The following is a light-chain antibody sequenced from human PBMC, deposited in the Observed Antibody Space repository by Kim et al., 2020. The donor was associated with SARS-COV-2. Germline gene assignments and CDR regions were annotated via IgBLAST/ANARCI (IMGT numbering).Light chain of an antibody. V-gene: IGKV3-11*01. CDR3: QHRKTWPVT. CDR1: QSVNNY. CDR2: DVS. J-gene: IGKJ4*01. Sequence: LSPGERATLSCRASQSVNNYLAWYQQKPGQAPRLLLYDVSNRATGIPARFSGSGSGTDFTLTISSLEPEDFAVYYCQHRKTWPVTFGGGTKVDIK.